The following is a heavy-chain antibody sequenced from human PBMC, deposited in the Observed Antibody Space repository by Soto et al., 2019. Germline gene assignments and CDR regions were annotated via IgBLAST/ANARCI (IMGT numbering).Heavy chain of an antibody. CDR2: IDWDDDK. V-gene: IGHV2-70*11. CDR1: GFSLSTSKMC. D-gene: IGHD4-17*01. Sequence: GSGPTLVNPTQTLTLTCTFSGFSLSTSKMCVSWIRQPPGKALEWLARIDWDDDKYYSTSLKTRLTISKDTSKNQVVLTMTNMDPVDTATYYCARSTTVVTPHNDACDVWGQGTMVTVSS. CDR3: ARSTTVVTPHNDACDV. J-gene: IGHJ3*01.